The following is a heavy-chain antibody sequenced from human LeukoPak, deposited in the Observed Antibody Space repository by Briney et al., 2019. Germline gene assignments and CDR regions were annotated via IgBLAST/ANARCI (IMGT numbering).Heavy chain of an antibody. CDR1: GYTFTGYY. V-gene: IGHV1-2*02. CDR2: INPNSGGT. J-gene: IGHJ4*02. CDR3: ARVGGYSGSYFIDY. D-gene: IGHD1-26*01. Sequence: ASVKVSCKASGYTFTGYYMHWVRQAPGQGLEWMGWINPNSGGTNYAQKFQGRVTMTRDTSVSTAYMELSRLRSDDTAVYYCARVGGYSGSYFIDYWGQGTLVTVSS.